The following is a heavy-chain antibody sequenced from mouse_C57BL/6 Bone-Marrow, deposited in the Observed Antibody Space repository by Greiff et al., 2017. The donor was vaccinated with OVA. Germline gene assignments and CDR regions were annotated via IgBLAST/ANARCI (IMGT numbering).Heavy chain of an antibody. CDR2: IDPETGGT. CDR3: TRGYSNYYAMDY. CDR1: GYTFTDYE. D-gene: IGHD2-5*01. V-gene: IGHV1-15*01. J-gene: IGHJ4*01. Sequence: QVQLQQSGAELVRPGASVTLSCKASGYTFTDYEMHWVKQTPVHGLEWIGAIDPETGGTAYNQKFKGKAILTADKSSSTAYMELRSLTSEDSPVYYCTRGYSNYYAMDYWGQGTSVTVSS.